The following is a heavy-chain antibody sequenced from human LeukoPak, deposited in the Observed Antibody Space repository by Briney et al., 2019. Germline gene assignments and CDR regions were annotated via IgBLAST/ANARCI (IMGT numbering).Heavy chain of an antibody. V-gene: IGHV4-34*01. J-gene: IGHJ4*02. CDR3: ARALRYGYGFDY. Sequence: SETLSLTCAVYGGSFSGYYCSWIRQPPGKGLEWIGEINHSGSTNYNPSLKSRVTISVDTSKNQFSLKLSSVTAADTAVYYCARALRYGYGFDYWGQGTLVTVSS. CDR2: INHSGST. CDR1: GGSFSGYY. D-gene: IGHD5-18*01.